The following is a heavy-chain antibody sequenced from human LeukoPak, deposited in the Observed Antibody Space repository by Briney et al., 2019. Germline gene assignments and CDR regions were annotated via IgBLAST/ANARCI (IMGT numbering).Heavy chain of an antibody. CDR1: GGTFSSYA. V-gene: IGHV1-69*04. D-gene: IGHD6-13*01. Sequence: GASVKVSCKASGGTFSSYAISWVRQAPGQGLEWMGRIIPILGIANHAQKFQGRVTITADKSTSTVYMELSSLRSEDTAVYYCARHAKAGIAAAFWHWGQGTLVTVSS. CDR2: IIPILGIA. J-gene: IGHJ4*02. CDR3: ARHAKAGIAAAFWH.